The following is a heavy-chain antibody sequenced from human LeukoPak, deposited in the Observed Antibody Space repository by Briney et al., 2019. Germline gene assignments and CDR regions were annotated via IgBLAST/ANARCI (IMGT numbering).Heavy chain of an antibody. J-gene: IGHJ4*02. CDR3: AFDHFDY. Sequence: GGSLRLSCAASGFTFSSYAMHWVRQAPGKGLEWVAVISYDGSNKYYADSVKGRFTISRDNSKNTLYLQMNSLRAEDTAVYYCAFDHFDYWGQGTLVTVSS. CDR2: ISYDGSNK. V-gene: IGHV3-30*04. CDR1: GFTFSSYA.